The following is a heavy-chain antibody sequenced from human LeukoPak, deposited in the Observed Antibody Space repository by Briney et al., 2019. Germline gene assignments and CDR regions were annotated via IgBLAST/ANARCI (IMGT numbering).Heavy chain of an antibody. V-gene: IGHV3-48*04. CDR3: ARVAMIVAKPYDN. CDR2: ISRGGRTV. CDR1: GFTFSSYG. Sequence: GGSLRLSCAASGFTFSSYGMSWVRQAPGKGLDWVAYISRGGRTVDYADSVKGRFTISRDSAKNALYLQMNSLRAEDTAVYYCARVAMIVAKPYDNWGQGTLVTVSS. D-gene: IGHD3-22*01. J-gene: IGHJ4*02.